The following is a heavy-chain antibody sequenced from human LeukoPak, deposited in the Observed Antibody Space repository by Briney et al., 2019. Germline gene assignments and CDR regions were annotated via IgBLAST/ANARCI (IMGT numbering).Heavy chain of an antibody. V-gene: IGHV3-30*18. J-gene: IGHJ5*02. CDR3: AKDRADYDILTNWFDP. D-gene: IGHD3-9*01. CDR1: GFTFSSYA. Sequence: GGSLRLSCAASGFTFSSYAMSWVRQAPGKGLEWVAVISYDGSNKYYADSVKGRFTISRDNSKNTLYLQMNSLRAEDTAVYYCAKDRADYDILTNWFDPWGQGTLVTVSS. CDR2: ISYDGSNK.